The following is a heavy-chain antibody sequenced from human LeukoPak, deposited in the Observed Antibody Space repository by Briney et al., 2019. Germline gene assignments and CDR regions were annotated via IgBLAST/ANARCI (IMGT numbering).Heavy chain of an antibody. CDR3: TQGGDGSSSLDP. J-gene: IGHJ5*02. Sequence: PGGSLRLSCAASGFTFSGSAMHWVRQASGKGLEWVGRIRSKANGYATAYAASVKGRFTISRDDSKNTAYLQMNSLKTEDTAVYYCTQGGDGSSSLDPWGQGTLVTVSS. CDR1: GFTFSGSA. D-gene: IGHD1-26*01. CDR2: IRSKANGYAT. V-gene: IGHV3-73*01.